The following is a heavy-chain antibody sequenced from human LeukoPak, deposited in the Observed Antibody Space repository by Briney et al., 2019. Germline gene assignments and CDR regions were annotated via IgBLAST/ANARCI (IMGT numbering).Heavy chain of an antibody. CDR1: GFTFSSCA. D-gene: IGHD3-10*01. Sequence: GGSLRLSCAASGFTFSSCAMTWVRQAPGKGLEWVSCISGSGDYTYYADSVKGRFTISRGNSKNTVYLQRNNLRVEDTALYYCAKGAFERFGEPSDYWGQGTLVSVSS. CDR3: AKGAFERFGEPSDY. J-gene: IGHJ4*02. CDR2: ISGSGDYT. V-gene: IGHV3-23*01.